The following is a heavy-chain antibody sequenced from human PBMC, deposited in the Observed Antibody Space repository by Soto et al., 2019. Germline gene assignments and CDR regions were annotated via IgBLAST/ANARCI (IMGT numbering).Heavy chain of an antibody. CDR1: GGTFSSYT. J-gene: IGHJ5*02. CDR2: IIPILGIA. D-gene: IGHD3-9*01. Sequence: QVQLVQSGAEVKKPGSSVKVSCKASGGTFSSYTISWVRQAPGQGLEWMGRIIPILGIANYAQKFQGRVRITADKSTSTAYMELSSLRSEDTAVYYCARDTPNYDILTGYYEGRWFDPWGQGTLVTVSS. CDR3: ARDTPNYDILTGYYEGRWFDP. V-gene: IGHV1-69*08.